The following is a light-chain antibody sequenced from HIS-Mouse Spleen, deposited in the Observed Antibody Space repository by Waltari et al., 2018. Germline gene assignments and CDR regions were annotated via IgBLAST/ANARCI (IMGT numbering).Light chain of an antibody. Sequence: SYVLTQPPSVSVAPGKTARITCGGNNIGSKSVHWYQQKPGQPPVLVVYDDSDRPSGIPERLSGSNSGNTATLASSRVEAGDEGDYYCQVWDSSSDHVVFGGGTKLTVL. J-gene: IGLJ2*01. CDR3: QVWDSSSDHVV. CDR2: DDS. CDR1: NIGSKS. V-gene: IGLV3-21*03.